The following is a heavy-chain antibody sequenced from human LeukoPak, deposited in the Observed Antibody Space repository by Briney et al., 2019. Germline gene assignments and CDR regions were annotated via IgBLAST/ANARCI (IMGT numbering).Heavy chain of an antibody. CDR2: IYYSGST. J-gene: IGHJ4*02. Sequence: SETLCLTCTVSGGSISTYYWSWIRQPPGKGLEWIGYIYYSGSTNYNPSLKSRVTISVDTSKNQFSLKLSSVTAADTAVYYCARAGGSWYHPFDYWGQGILVTVSS. CDR1: GGSISTYY. CDR3: ARAGGSWYHPFDY. D-gene: IGHD6-13*01. V-gene: IGHV4-59*01.